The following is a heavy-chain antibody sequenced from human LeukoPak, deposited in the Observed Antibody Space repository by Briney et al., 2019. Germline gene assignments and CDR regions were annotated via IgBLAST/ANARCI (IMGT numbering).Heavy chain of an antibody. V-gene: IGHV3-48*02. CDR1: GFTFSSYS. J-gene: IGHJ4*02. CDR3: ARARIVVVVAATLWGNWNCFDY. CDR2: ISSSSGTI. Sequence: GGSLRLSCAASGFTFSSYSMNWVRQAPGKGLEWVSYISSSSGTIYYADSVKGRFTISRDNAKNSLYLQMNSLRDEDTAVYYCARARIVVVVAATLWGNWNCFDYWGQGTLVTVSS. D-gene: IGHD2-15*01.